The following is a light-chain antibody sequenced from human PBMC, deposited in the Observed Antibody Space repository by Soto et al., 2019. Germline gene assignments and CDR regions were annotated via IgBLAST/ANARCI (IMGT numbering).Light chain of an antibody. CDR1: QTISSW. Sequence: DIQMTQSPSTLSGSVGDRVTITCRASQTISSWLAWYQQKPGKAPKLLIYKASTLKSGVPSRFSGSGSGTEFTLTISSLQPDDFATYYCQQYNSYWTFGQGTKVDNK. CDR3: QQYNSYWT. J-gene: IGKJ1*01. V-gene: IGKV1-5*03. CDR2: KAS.